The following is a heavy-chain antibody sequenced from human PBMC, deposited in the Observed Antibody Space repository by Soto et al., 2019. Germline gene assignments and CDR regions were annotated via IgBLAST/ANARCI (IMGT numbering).Heavy chain of an antibody. J-gene: IGHJ6*02. CDR1: GYTLTELS. CDR3: ATPFSKVGATYYYYGMDV. CDR2: FDPEDGET. D-gene: IGHD1-26*01. V-gene: IGHV1-24*01. Sequence: ASVKVSCKVSGYTLTELSMHWVRQAPGKGLEWMGGFDPEDGETIYAQKFQGRVTMTEDTSTDTAYTELSSLRSEDTAVYSCATPFSKVGATYYYYGMDVWGQGTTVTVSS.